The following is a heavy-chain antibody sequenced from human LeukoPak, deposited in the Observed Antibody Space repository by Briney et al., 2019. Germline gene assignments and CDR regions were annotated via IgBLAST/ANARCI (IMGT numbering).Heavy chain of an antibody. CDR3: TTDLYYASSGYYYGGFNAFWT. CDR2: IRSKAKSYAT. CDR1: GFTYRDCP. Sequence: GGSLKLPCAASGFTYRDCPVLGVRQASGKGLEWVGRIRSKAKSYATAYAASVKGRFTISGDDSETTAYLQMNSLKTEDTAVYYCTTDLYYASSGYYYGGFNAFWTWGQGTMVTVSS. J-gene: IGHJ3*02. V-gene: IGHV3-73*01. D-gene: IGHD3-22*01.